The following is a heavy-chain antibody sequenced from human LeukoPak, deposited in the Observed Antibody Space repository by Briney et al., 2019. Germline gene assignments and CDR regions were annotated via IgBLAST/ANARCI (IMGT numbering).Heavy chain of an antibody. CDR1: GDSISNYY. Sequence: SETLSLTCTVSGDSISNYYWSWIRQPPGKGLEWIGYIYYSGITNYNPSLKSRVTISVDTSKNQFSLKLNSVTSAHTALYYCAXXXXXXXXTWGGTWFDPWGQGTLVTVSS. CDR3: AXXXXXXXXTWGGTWFDP. V-gene: IGHV4-59*01. CDR2: IYYSGIT. J-gene: IGHJ5*02. D-gene: IGHD3-16*01.